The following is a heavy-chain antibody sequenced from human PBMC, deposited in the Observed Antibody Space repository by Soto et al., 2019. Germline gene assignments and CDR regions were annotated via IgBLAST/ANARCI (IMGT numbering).Heavy chain of an antibody. D-gene: IGHD3-16*02. CDR2: INQSGST. Sequence: SETLSLTCAVCGGSFRGYHWSLIRQAPGKGLEWIGEINQSGSTNYNPSRKSRGTISVDTSKNQFSLKLSSVTDADPAVYYCAGAAIWGSYRLGYWGQGTLVTVSS. V-gene: IGHV4-34*01. CDR1: GGSFRGYH. CDR3: AGAAIWGSYRLGY. J-gene: IGHJ4*02.